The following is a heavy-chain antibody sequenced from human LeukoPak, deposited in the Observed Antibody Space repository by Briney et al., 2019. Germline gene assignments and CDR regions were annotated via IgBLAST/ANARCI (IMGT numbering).Heavy chain of an antibody. V-gene: IGHV3-23*01. CDR2: ISGSGGST. CDR1: GFTFSSNA. J-gene: IGHJ4*02. Sequence: PGGSLRLSCAASGFTFSSNAMSWVRQAPGKGLEWVSAISGSGGSTYYADSVKGRFTISRDNSKNTLYLQMNSLRAEDTAVYYCAKDPALWFGEFPYYFDYWGQGTLVTVSS. CDR3: AKDPALWFGEFPYYFDY. D-gene: IGHD3-10*01.